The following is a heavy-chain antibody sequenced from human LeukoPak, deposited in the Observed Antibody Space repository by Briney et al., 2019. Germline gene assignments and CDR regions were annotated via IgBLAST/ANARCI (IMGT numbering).Heavy chain of an antibody. D-gene: IGHD2-2*01. V-gene: IGHV3-7*01. Sequence: GGSLRLSCAASGFTFSSYWMSWVRQAPGKGLEWVANIQQEGSENYYVDSVKGRFTISRDNAKNSLYLQMNSLRAEDTAVYYCARYYQLLYFDYWGQGTLVTVTS. J-gene: IGHJ4*02. CDR3: ARYYQLLYFDY. CDR1: GFTFSSYW. CDR2: IQQEGSEN.